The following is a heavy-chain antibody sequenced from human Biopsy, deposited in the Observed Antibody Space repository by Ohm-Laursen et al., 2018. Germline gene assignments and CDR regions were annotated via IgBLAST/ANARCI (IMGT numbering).Heavy chain of an antibody. CDR1: GYTFTSYD. D-gene: IGHD1-7*01. Sequence: GASVKVSCKASGYTFTSYDITWVRQASGQGPGWIGWLNPVSGNSNFGQKFRGRVTVTSDTSISTAYMELSGLTSDDTATYYCGRAVRNQLLTDPWGQGTLVTVTS. V-gene: IGHV1-8*01. CDR2: LNPVSGNS. J-gene: IGHJ5*02. CDR3: GRAVRNQLLTDP.